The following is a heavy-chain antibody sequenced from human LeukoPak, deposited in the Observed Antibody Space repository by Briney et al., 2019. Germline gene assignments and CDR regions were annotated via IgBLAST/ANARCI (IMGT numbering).Heavy chain of an antibody. Sequence: PGGSLRLSCAASGFTFNNYWMSWVRQARGKGLEWGANIKQDGTEKYYVDAVKGRFTISRDNAKNSLYLQMNSLRAEDTAVYYCARGRGLDYWGQGTLVTVSS. CDR3: ARGRGLDY. CDR1: GFTFNNYW. J-gene: IGHJ4*02. V-gene: IGHV3-7*04. CDR2: IKQDGTEK.